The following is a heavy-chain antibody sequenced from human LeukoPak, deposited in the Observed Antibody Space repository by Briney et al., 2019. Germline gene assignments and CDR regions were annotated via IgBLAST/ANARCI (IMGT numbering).Heavy chain of an antibody. CDR1: GGAISSYY. Sequence: SETLSLTCTVSGGAISSYYWSWIRQPPGKGLDWIGYSYYSGNTKYNPSLKSRVTISVDTSKNQFSLKLSSVTAADTAVYYCARVVDYGDYGSPGYYYYMDVLGKGTTVTVSS. V-gene: IGHV4-59*01. CDR3: ARVVDYGDYGSPGYYYYMDV. D-gene: IGHD4-17*01. J-gene: IGHJ6*03. CDR2: SYYSGNT.